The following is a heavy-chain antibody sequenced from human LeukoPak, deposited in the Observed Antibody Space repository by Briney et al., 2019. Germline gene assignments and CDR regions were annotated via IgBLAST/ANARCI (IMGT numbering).Heavy chain of an antibody. V-gene: IGHV3-23*01. CDR1: GFTFSSYA. J-gene: IGHJ4*02. CDR3: AKGRGTYDFWSGYPIDY. Sequence: PGGSLRLSCAASGFTFSSYAMSWVRQAPWKGLEWVSAISGSGGSTYYADSVKGRFTISRDNSKNTLYLQMNSLRAEDTAVYYCAKGRGTYDFWSGYPIDYWGQGTLVTVSS. CDR2: ISGSGGST. D-gene: IGHD3-3*01.